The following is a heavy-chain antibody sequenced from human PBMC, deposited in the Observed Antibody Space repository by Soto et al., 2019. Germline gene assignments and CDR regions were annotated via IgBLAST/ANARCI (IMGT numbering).Heavy chain of an antibody. CDR3: ARNPVYYDSSGYYYSYFDY. CDR1: GGSISSYY. V-gene: IGHV4-59*01. CDR2: IYYSGST. J-gene: IGHJ4*02. D-gene: IGHD3-22*01. Sequence: SETLSLTCTVSGGSISSYYWSWIRQPPGKGLEWIGYIYYSGSTNYNPSLKSRVTISVDTSKNQFSLKLSSVTAADTAVYYCARNPVYYDSSGYYYSYFDYWGQGTLVTVSS.